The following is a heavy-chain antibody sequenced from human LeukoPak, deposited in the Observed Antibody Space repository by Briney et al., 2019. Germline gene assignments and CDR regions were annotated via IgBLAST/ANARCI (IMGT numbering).Heavy chain of an antibody. D-gene: IGHD2-15*01. J-gene: IGHJ3*01. CDR2: ISSSGSTI. CDR3: AKSQLGYCSGGSCFDAFDL. Sequence: GGSLRLSCAASGFTFSDYYMSWIRQAPGKGLEWVSYISSSGSTIYYADSVKGRFTISRDNPKNTLYLQMNSLRADDTAVYYCAKSQLGYCSGGSCFDAFDLWGQGTMVTVSS. CDR1: GFTFSDYY. V-gene: IGHV3-11*01.